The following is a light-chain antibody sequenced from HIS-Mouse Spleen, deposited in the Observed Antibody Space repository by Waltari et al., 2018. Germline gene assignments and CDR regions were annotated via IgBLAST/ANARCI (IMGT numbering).Light chain of an antibody. CDR2: QDS. V-gene: IGLV3-1*01. CDR3: QAWDSSTDVV. Sequence: SYELTQPPSVSVSPGQTASITCSGAQLGDKYACWYQQTPGQSPVLVIYQDSKRPSGIPERFSGSNSGNTATLTISGTQAMDEADYYCQAWDSSTDVVFGGGTKLTVL. J-gene: IGLJ2*01. CDR1: QLGDKY.